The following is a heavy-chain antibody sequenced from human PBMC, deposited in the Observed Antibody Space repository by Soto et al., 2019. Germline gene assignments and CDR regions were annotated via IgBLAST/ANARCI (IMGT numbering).Heavy chain of an antibody. CDR2: IVVGSGNT. V-gene: IGHV1-58*01. J-gene: IGHJ3*02. CDR1: GFTFTSSA. Sequence: ASVKVSCKASGFTFTSSAVQWVRQARGQRLEWIGWIVVGSGNTNYAQKFQERVTITRDMSTSTAYMELSSLRSEDTAVYYCAARPDYYYDSSGYYDAFDIWGQGTMVTVSS. CDR3: AARPDYYYDSSGYYDAFDI. D-gene: IGHD3-22*01.